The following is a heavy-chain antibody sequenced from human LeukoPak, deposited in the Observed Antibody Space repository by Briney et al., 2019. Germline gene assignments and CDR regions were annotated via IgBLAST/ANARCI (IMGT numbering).Heavy chain of an antibody. J-gene: IGHJ6*04. CDR2: ISSSGSTI. V-gene: IGHV3-48*03. CDR3: AELGITMIGGV. D-gene: IGHD3-10*02. CDR1: GFTFSSYE. Sequence: GGSLRLSCVASGFTFSSYEMTWVRQAPGKGLEWLSYISSSGSTIYYADSVKGRFTVSRDSAKNSLYLQMNSLRAEDTAVYYCAELGITMIGGVWGKGTTVTISS.